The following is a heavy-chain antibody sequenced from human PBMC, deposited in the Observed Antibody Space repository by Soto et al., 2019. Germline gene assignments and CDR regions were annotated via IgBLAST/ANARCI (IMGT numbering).Heavy chain of an antibody. V-gene: IGHV1-2*02. CDR2: INPHSGDR. CDR1: GYTFIANY. D-gene: IGHD6-19*01. Sequence: ASVKVSCKGSGYTFIANYIQWVRQAPGQGLEWMGWINPHSGDRTYAQKFQGRVTLTRDTSISTAYMELSGLTSDDTALYVCAREGTGWKCFDYWGQGSLVAVSS. CDR3: AREGTGWKCFDY. J-gene: IGHJ4*02.